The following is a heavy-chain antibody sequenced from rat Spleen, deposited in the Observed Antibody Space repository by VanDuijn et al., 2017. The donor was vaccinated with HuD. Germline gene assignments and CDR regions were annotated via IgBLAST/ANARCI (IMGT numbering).Heavy chain of an antibody. CDR3: TRDPITTRDYFDY. CDR2: ISSGGST. Sequence: QVQLKESGPGLVQSSQTLSLTCTVSGFSLSSSHVTWVRQPPGKGLEWIAAISSGGSTYFNSVLKSRLSISRDTSKSQVFLKMNSLQTEDTAIYFCTRDPITTRDYFDYWGQGVMVTVSS. CDR1: GFSLSSSH. V-gene: IGHV2-6*01. D-gene: IGHD1-1*01. J-gene: IGHJ2*01.